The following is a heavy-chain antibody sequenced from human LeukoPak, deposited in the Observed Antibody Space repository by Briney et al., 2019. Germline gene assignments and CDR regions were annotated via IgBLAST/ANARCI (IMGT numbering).Heavy chain of an antibody. CDR3: ARANYYDSSGYQHAFDY. Sequence: ASVKVSCKASGYTFTGYYMHWVRQAPGQGLEWMGRIIPIFGTANYAQKFQGRVTITTDESTSTAYMELSSLRSEDTAVYYCARANYYDSSGYQHAFDYWGQGTLVTVSS. CDR1: GYTFTGYY. V-gene: IGHV1-69*05. D-gene: IGHD3-22*01. J-gene: IGHJ4*02. CDR2: IIPIFGTA.